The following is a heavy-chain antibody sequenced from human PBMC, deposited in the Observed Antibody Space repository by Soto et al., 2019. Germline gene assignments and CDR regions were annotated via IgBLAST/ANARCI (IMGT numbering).Heavy chain of an antibody. CDR1: GYTFTSYG. Sequence: QVRLVQSGAEVKKPGASVKVSCKASGYTFTSYGISWVRQAPGQGLEWMGWISAYNGNTNYAQKLQGRVTMTTDISTRTAYMELRSLRSYDTAVYYCARAPSTVTTLDYYGMDVWGQGTTVTVSS. V-gene: IGHV1-18*04. CDR3: ARAPSTVTTLDYYGMDV. D-gene: IGHD4-4*01. J-gene: IGHJ6*02. CDR2: ISAYNGNT.